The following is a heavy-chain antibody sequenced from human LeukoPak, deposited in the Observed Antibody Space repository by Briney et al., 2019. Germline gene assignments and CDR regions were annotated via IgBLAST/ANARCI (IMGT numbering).Heavy chain of an antibody. V-gene: IGHV1-46*01. Sequence: ASVKVSCKASGYTFTSYYMHWVRQAPGQGGEWMGIINPSGGSTSYAHKFQGRVTMTRDTSTSTVYMALSSLRSEDTAVYYCARAYCGGDCYSLYFQLWGEGTRVTVSS. D-gene: IGHD2-21*02. J-gene: IGHJ1*01. CDR1: GYTFTSYY. CDR3: ARAYCGGDCYSLYFQL. CDR2: INPSGGST.